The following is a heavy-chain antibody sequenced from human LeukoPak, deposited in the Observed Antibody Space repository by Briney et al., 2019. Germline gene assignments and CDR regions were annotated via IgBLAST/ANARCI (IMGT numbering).Heavy chain of an antibody. CDR2: INPSGGST. CDR3: ARDPFPNCSGGSCYSYY. CDR1: GYTFTSYY. J-gene: IGHJ4*02. D-gene: IGHD2-15*01. Sequence: ASVKVSCKASGYTFTSYYMHWVRQAPGQGLEWMGIINPSGGSTSYAQKFQGRVTMTRDTSTSTVYMELSSLRSEDTAVYYCARDPFPNCSGGSCYSYYWGQGTLVTVSS. V-gene: IGHV1-46*01.